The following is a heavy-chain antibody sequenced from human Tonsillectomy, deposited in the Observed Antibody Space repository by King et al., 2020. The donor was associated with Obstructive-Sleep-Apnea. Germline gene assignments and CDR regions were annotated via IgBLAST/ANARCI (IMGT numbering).Heavy chain of an antibody. CDR3: AKDNVGGDSYYVPLYYVDF. CDR1: GFTFSSYG. J-gene: IGHJ4*02. D-gene: IGHD2-21*01. Sequence: VQLVESGGGVVQPGRSLRLSCTASGFTFSSYGMHWVRQAPGKGLEWVAIIPYDGSNTYYADSVKGRFAISRDNSKNTLYLQLNSLRPEDTAVYYCAKDNVGGDSYYVPLYYVDFWGQGTLVTVSS. CDR2: IPYDGSNT. V-gene: IGHV3-30*18.